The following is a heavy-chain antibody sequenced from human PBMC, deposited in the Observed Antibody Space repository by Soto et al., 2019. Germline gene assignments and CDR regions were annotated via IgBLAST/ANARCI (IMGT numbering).Heavy chain of an antibody. CDR2: ISGSGGST. D-gene: IGHD1-26*01. J-gene: IGHJ4*02. V-gene: IGHV3-23*01. CDR1: GFAFSSYG. Sequence: SLRLSCAASGFAFSSYGMSWVRQAPGKGLDWVSSISGSGGSTYYADSVKGRFSISRDNSKNTLYLQMNSLRAEDTAVYYCAKVKEVGAITLLAYCGQGSLVPGSS. CDR3: AKVKEVGAITLLAY.